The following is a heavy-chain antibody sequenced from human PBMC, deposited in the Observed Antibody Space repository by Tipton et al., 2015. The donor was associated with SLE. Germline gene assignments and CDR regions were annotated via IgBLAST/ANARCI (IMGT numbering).Heavy chain of an antibody. CDR1: GGSISSSSYY. V-gene: IGHV4-39*07. D-gene: IGHD2/OR15-2a*01. CDR2: INHSGST. J-gene: IGHJ5*02. CDR3: ARGLFFRP. Sequence: TLSLTCTVSGGSISSSSYYWGWIRQPPGKGLEWIGEINHSGSTNYNPSLKSRVTISVDTSKNQFSLKLSSVTAADTAVYYCARGLFFRPWGQGTLVTVSS.